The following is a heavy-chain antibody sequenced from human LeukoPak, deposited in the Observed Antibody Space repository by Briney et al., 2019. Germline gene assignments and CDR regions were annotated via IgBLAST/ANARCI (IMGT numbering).Heavy chain of an antibody. CDR2: IYSGGST. CDR1: GFTVSSNY. CDR3: ARGNMDDPIDY. J-gene: IGHJ4*02. D-gene: IGHD2/OR15-2a*01. V-gene: IGHV3-53*01. Sequence: GGSLRLSCAASGFTVSSNYMSWVRQAPGKGLEWVSVIYSGGSTYYADSVKGRFTISRDNSKKTLYLQMNSLRAEDTAVYYCARGNMDDPIDYWGQGTLVTVSS.